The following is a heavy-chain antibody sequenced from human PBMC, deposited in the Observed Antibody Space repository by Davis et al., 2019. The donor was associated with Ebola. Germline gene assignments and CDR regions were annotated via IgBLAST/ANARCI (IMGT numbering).Heavy chain of an antibody. CDR2: IKPDGSEK. Sequence: GESLKIPCVVSGFTFSDYWMSWLRQSPGKGLGWLANIKPDGSEKYHVEGRFTVSRDNSKNSVYLQITSLRGEDTAVYYCARGSTGPWGQGTLVTVSS. CDR1: GFTFSDYW. D-gene: IGHD7-27*01. CDR3: ARGSTGP. J-gene: IGHJ5*02. V-gene: IGHV3-7*03.